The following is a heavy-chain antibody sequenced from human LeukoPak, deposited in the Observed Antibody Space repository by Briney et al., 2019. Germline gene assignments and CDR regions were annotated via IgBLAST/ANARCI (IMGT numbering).Heavy chain of an antibody. D-gene: IGHD5-18*01. CDR1: GGTFSSSA. J-gene: IGHJ6*02. V-gene: IGHV1-69*04. Sequence: SVKASCKTSGGTFSSSAITWVRQAPGQGLEWMGRIIPVLNITTYAQKFQGSVTITADTSTSTVYMELSSLRSEETAVYYCARDQGLTAPPPYGLDVWGQGTTVIVSS. CDR2: IIPVLNIT. CDR3: ARDQGLTAPPPYGLDV.